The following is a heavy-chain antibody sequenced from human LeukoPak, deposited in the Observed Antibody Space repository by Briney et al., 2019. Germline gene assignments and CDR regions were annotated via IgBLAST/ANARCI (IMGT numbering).Heavy chain of an antibody. V-gene: IGHV1-3*01. CDR3: ARPDYGDTPPRY. D-gene: IGHD4-17*01. J-gene: IGHJ4*02. CDR2: INAGNGNT. Sequence: GASVKVSCKAAAYTFINYAMHWVRQAPGQRLEWMGWINAGNGNTKYSQKFQGRVTVTRDTSASTAYMELSSLRSEDTAVYYCARPDYGDTPPRYWGQGTLVTVSS. CDR1: AYTFINYA.